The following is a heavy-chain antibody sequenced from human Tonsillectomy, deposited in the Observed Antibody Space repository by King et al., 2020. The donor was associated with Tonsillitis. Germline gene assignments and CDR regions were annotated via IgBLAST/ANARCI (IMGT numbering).Heavy chain of an antibody. Sequence: VQLQESGPGLVKPSETLSLTCTVSGYSISTGYSWGWIRQSPGKGLEWIASIYHSGSTYYNPSLKSRVTISLDTYKNQFALKLSSVTAADTAVYYCARTIVGVTTAFDYWGQGTLVTVSS. CDR3: ARTIVGVTTAFDY. CDR2: IYHSGST. V-gene: IGHV4-38-2*02. CDR1: GYSISTGYS. D-gene: IGHD1-26*01. J-gene: IGHJ4*02.